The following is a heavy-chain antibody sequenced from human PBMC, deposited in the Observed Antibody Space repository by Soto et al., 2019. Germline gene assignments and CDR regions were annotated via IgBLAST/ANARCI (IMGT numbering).Heavy chain of an antibody. CDR1: GYTFTIYG. V-gene: IGHV1-18*01. D-gene: IGHD6-13*01. CDR3: ARDAIAAAGSAAFDI. Sequence: GASVKVSCKASGYTFTIYGISWVRQAPGQGLEWMGWISAYNGNTNYAQKLQGRVTMTTDTSTSTAYMELRSLRSDDTAVYYCARDAIAAAGSAAFDIWGQGTMVTVSS. J-gene: IGHJ3*02. CDR2: ISAYNGNT.